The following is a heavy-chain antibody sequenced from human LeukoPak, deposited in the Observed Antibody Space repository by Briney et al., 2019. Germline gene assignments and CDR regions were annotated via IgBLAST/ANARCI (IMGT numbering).Heavy chain of an antibody. D-gene: IGHD6-6*01. J-gene: IGHJ4*02. CDR1: GDSISSYY. V-gene: IGHV4-4*09. CDR3: AITGDYSSSSGFDY. CDR2: TYTSGST. Sequence: SETLSLTCTVSGDSISSYYWSWIRQPPGKGLEWIGYTYTSGSTNYNPSLKSRVTISVDTSKNQFSLKLSSVTAADTAVYYCAITGDYSSSSGFDYWGQGTLVTVSS.